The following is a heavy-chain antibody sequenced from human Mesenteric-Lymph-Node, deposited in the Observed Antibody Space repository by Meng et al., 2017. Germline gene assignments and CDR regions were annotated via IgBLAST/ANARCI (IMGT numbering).Heavy chain of an antibody. CDR1: GGSISSTSYY. D-gene: IGHD1-1*01. V-gene: IGHV4-39*07. CDR3: ARVIIASTGKFDY. Sequence: ESLKISCTVSGGSISSTSYYWGWIRQPPGKGLEWIGDIYFGGSTYYNPSLETRVTMSVDTTKNQFSLKLSSMTAADTAVYYCARVIIASTGKFDYWGQGTLVTVSS. J-gene: IGHJ4*02. CDR2: IYFGGST.